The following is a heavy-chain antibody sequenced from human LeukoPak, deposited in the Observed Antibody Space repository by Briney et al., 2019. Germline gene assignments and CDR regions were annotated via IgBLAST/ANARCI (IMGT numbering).Heavy chain of an antibody. Sequence: SETLSLTCTVSGGSISSSSYYWGWIRQPPGKGLEWIGSIFYIGSTYYNPSLKSRVTISVDTSKNQFSLKLTSVTAADTAVYYCARFDLKTPPTDWGQGTLVTVSS. CDR2: IFYIGST. CDR3: ARFDLKTPPTD. J-gene: IGHJ4*02. CDR1: GGSISSSSYY. V-gene: IGHV4-39*07.